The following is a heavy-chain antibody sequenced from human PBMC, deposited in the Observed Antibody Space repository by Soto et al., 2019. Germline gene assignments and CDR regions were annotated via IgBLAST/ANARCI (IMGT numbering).Heavy chain of an antibody. J-gene: IGHJ3*02. CDR1: GYTFTNNY. CDR2: INPSGGTT. V-gene: IGHV1-46*01. CDR3: ARELSVGDGLDI. Sequence: ASVKVSCKTSGYTFTNNYMHWVRQAPGQGLEWVGMINPSGGTTTYAKNFQGRVTVTSDTSTSTVYMDLSSLRSEDTALYYCARELSVGDGLDIWGQGTIGTVSS. D-gene: IGHD1-26*01.